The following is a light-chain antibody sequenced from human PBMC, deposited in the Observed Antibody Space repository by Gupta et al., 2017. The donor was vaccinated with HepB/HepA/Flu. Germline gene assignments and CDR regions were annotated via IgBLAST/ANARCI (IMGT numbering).Light chain of an antibody. CDR1: SSDVGGYNY. J-gene: IGLJ3*02. Sequence: QAALTQPASVSGSPGQSNTIPCTGTSSDVGGYNYVSWYQQHPGKAPKLMIYDVSNRPSGVSNRFSGSKSGNTASLTISGLQAEDEADYYCSSYTSSSTRVFGGGTKLTVL. CDR2: DVS. CDR3: SSYTSSSTRV. V-gene: IGLV2-14*03.